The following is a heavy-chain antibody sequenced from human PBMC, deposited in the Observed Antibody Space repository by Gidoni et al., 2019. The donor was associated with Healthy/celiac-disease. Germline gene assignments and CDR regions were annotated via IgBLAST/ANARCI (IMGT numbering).Heavy chain of an antibody. V-gene: IGHV4-34*01. CDR1: GGSFSGYY. CDR3: ARAEIRGTRGGMDV. Sequence: QVQLQQWGAGLLKPSETLSLTCAVYGGSFSGYYWSWIRQPPGKGLEWIGEINHSGSTNYNPSLKSRVTISVDTSKNQFSLKLSSVTAADTAVYYCARAEIRGTRGGMDVWGQGTTVTVSS. CDR2: INHSGST. D-gene: IGHD3-10*01. J-gene: IGHJ6*02.